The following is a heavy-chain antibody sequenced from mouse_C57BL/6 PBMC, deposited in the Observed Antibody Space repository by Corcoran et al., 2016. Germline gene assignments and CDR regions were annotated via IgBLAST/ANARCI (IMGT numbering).Heavy chain of an antibody. D-gene: IGHD1-1*01. J-gene: IGHJ3*01. CDR2: IWWDDDK. CDR3: ARMPGGSSTWFAY. V-gene: IGHV8-8*01. CDR1: GFSLSTFGMG. Sequence: QVTLNDSGPGILHPSQTLSLTCSFSGFSLSTFGMGVGCIRQPSGKGLEWLAHIWWDDDKYYNPARKSRRTISKDTSKNQVFLKIANVDTADTATYYCARMPGGSSTWFAYWGQGTVVTVSA.